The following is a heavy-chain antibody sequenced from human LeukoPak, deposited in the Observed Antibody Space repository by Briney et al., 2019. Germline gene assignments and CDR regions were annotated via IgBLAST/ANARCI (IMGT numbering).Heavy chain of an antibody. Sequence: GESLKISCKGSGYSFTINWIGWVRQMPGKGLKWMGIISPGDSHTRYSPSFEGQVTISADKSITTAYLQWSSLKASDTAMYYCARLISGSYGDAFDIWGQGTMVTVSS. CDR3: ARLISGSYGDAFDI. D-gene: IGHD1-26*01. CDR1: GYSFTINW. J-gene: IGHJ3*02. V-gene: IGHV5-51*01. CDR2: ISPGDSHT.